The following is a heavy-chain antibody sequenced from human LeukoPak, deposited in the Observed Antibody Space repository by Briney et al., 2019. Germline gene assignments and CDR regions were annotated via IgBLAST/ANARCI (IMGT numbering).Heavy chain of an antibody. V-gene: IGHV3-7*01. J-gene: IGHJ4*02. D-gene: IGHD3-10*01. CDR3: ARVRHYFGPGTSPLAY. CDR1: GFTFSSYW. Sequence: GGSLRLSCAASGFTFSSYWMTWVRQAPGQGLEWVADIKPDGNEKNYVDSVKGRFTVSRDNAEHSLFLQMNSLRAEDTAVYYCARVRHYFGPGTSPLAYWGQGTLVIVS. CDR2: IKPDGNEK.